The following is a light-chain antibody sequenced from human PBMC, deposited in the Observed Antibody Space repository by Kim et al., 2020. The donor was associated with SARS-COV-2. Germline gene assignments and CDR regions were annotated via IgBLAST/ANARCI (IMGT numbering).Light chain of an antibody. J-gene: IGKJ1*01. CDR2: AAS. CDR1: QDSANA. Sequence: ASVGDRVTITCRASQDSANALAWYQQKPGTVPKLLIYAASTLQSGVPSRFSGSGSGTEFTLTIGSLQTEDVATYYWQKYNTAPWTFGPGTKVDIK. V-gene: IGKV1-27*01. CDR3: QKYNTAPWT.